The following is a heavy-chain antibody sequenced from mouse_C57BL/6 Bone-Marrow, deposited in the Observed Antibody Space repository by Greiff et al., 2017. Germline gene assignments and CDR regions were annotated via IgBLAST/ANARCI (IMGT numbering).Heavy chain of an antibody. CDR1: GYTFTGYW. V-gene: IGHV1-64*01. CDR2: IYPGSGST. J-gene: IGHJ1*03. CDR3: ARDGYAWYFDD. D-gene: IGHD2-2*01. Sequence: QVQLQQSGAELVKPGASVKLSCKASGYTFTGYWMHWVQQRPGQGLEWIGMIYPGSGSTYYNEKFKGKATLTVDKSSSTAYMQLSSLTSEDSAVYYCARDGYAWYFDDWGTGTTVTVSS.